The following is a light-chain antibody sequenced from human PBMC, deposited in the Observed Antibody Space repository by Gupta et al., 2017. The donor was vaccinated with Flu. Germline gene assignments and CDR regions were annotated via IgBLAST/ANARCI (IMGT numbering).Light chain of an antibody. V-gene: IGLV1-51*01. Sequence: QSVLTQPPSVSAAPGQKVIISCSGSSSNIGNNYVSWYQQVPGTAPKLLIYNNNNRPSAIPDRFSGSKSGRSATLAITGLQTGDEADYYCGTGDISRSARVFGGGTKLTVL. CDR1: SSNIGNNY. J-gene: IGLJ3*02. CDR2: NNN. CDR3: GTGDISRSARV.